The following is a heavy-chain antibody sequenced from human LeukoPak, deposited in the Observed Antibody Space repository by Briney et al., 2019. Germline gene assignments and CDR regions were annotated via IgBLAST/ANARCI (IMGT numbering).Heavy chain of an antibody. CDR3: ATVHGLRYSGSYQHTLEI. CDR2: FDPKDGET. Sequence: SVKVSCKVSGYTLTELSMHWVRQAPGKGLEWMGGFDPKDGETIYAQKFQSRVTMTEDTSTDTAYMELSSLRSADTAVYYCATVHGLRYSGSYQHTLEIWGQRTMGTVSS. CDR1: GYTLTELS. D-gene: IGHD1-26*01. J-gene: IGHJ3*02. V-gene: IGHV1-24*01.